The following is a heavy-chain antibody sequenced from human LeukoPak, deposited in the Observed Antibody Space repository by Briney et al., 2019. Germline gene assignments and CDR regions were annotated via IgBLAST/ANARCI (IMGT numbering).Heavy chain of an antibody. D-gene: IGHD4-17*01. V-gene: IGHV3-30*02. CDR2: IRYDGTNK. J-gene: IGHJ6*03. CDR3: ARDRAVTTFVHYYYYYYMDV. CDR1: GFTFSSYA. Sequence: GGSLRLSCAASGFTFSSYAMHWVRQAPGKGLEWVTFIRYDGTNKYYADSVKGRFTISRDNAKNSLYLQMNSLRAEDTAVYYCARDRAVTTFVHYYYYYYMDVWGKGTTVTVSS.